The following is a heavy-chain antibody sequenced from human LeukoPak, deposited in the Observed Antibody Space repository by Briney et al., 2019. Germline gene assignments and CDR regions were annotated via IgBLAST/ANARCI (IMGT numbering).Heavy chain of an antibody. V-gene: IGHV4-34*01. Sequence: SETLSLTCAVYGGSFSGYYWSWIRQPPEKGLEWIGEINHSGTTNSNPSLKSRVTISVDTSKDQSSLKLSSVTAADTAVYYCARTQVWSGYYPYYFDYWGQGALVTVSS. J-gene: IGHJ4*02. D-gene: IGHD3-3*01. CDR1: GGSFSGYY. CDR2: INHSGTT. CDR3: ARTQVWSGYYPYYFDY.